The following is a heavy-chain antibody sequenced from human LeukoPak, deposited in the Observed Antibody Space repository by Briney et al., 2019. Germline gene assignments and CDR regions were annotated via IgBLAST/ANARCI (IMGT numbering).Heavy chain of an antibody. CDR2: TSYSGST. D-gene: IGHD1-26*01. J-gene: IGHJ6*02. CDR3: ARTVSGDYYGMDV. CDR1: GGSISNSY. Sequence: SETLSLTCTVSGGSISNSYWSWVRQPPGKGPEWIGYTSYSGSTNYNPSLRRRVTMSVDTSKDQFSLRLISVTAADTAVYYCARTVSGDYYGMDVWGQGTTVTVSS. V-gene: IGHV4-59*08.